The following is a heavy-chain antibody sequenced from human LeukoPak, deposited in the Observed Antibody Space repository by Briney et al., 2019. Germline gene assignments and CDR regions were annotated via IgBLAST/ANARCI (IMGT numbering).Heavy chain of an antibody. D-gene: IGHD3-16*01. CDR3: ARGRWGMVRLFDA. CDR1: GGSFSGYY. CDR2: INHSGST. Sequence: PSETLSLTCAVYGGSFSGYYWSWIRQPPGKGLEWIGEINHSGSTNYNPSLKSRVTISVDTSKNQFSLKLSSVTAADTAVHYCARGRWGMVRLFDAWGQGTMVTVSS. J-gene: IGHJ3*01. V-gene: IGHV4-34*01.